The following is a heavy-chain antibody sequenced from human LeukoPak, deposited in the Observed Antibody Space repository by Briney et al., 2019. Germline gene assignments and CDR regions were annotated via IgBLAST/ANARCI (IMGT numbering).Heavy chain of an antibody. V-gene: IGHV3-21*01. J-gene: IGHJ4*02. Sequence: GGSLRLSCAASGFTFSSYSMNWVRQAPGKGRDRVSSISSSSSYIYYADSVKGRFTISRDNAKNSLYLQMNSLRVEDTAVYYCARDYSSGWPGYWGQGTLVTVSS. CDR3: ARDYSSGWPGY. CDR1: GFTFSSYS. CDR2: ISSSSSYI. D-gene: IGHD6-19*01.